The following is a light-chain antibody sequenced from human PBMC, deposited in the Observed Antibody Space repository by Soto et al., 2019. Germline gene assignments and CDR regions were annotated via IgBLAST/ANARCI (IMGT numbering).Light chain of an antibody. CDR3: QHYNSYSEA. CDR2: KAS. Sequence: DIQMTQSPSTLSGSVGDSVTITCRASQTISSWLAWYQQKPGKAPKLLIYKASTLKSGVPSRFSGSGSGTEFTLTISSLQPDEFATYYCQHYNSYSEAVGQGNKVDIK. J-gene: IGKJ1*01. CDR1: QTISSW. V-gene: IGKV1-5*03.